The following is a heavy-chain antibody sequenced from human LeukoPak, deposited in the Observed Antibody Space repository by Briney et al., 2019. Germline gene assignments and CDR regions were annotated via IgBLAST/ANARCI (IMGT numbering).Heavy chain of an antibody. CDR1: GGSISNSSYF. J-gene: IGHJ3*02. V-gene: IGHV4-39*07. CDR3: ASADGVDDAFDI. D-gene: IGHD3-10*01. Sequence: SSETLSLTCTVSGGSISNSSYFWGWIRQPPGKGLEWIGSINYSGSTYYNPSVKSRVTISADTSNNQFSLKLSSVTAADTAVYYCASADGVDDAFDIWGQGTMVTVSS. CDR2: INYSGST.